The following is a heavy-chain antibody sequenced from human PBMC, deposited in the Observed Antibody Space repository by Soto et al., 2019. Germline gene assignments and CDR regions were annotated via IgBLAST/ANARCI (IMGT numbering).Heavy chain of an antibody. CDR2: IYYSGST. Sequence: SETLSLTCTVSGGSISSGDYYWSWIRQPPGKGLEWIGYIYYSGSTYYNPSLKSRVTISVDTSKNQFFLKLSSVTAADTAVYYCAREGFGHRNYYYYAMDVWGQGTTVTVSS. CDR3: AREGFGHRNYYYYAMDV. J-gene: IGHJ6*02. V-gene: IGHV4-30-4*01. D-gene: IGHD3-10*01. CDR1: GGSISSGDYY.